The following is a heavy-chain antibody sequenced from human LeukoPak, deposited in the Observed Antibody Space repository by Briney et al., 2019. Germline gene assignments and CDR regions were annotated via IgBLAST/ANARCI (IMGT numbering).Heavy chain of an antibody. Sequence: SGGSLRLSCAASGFTFSSYSMNWVGQAPGKGLEWVSSISSSSSYIYYADSVKGRFTISRDNAKNSLYLQMNSLRAEDTAVYYCARGYYYGSGSPSYWGQGTLVTVSS. CDR3: ARGYYYGSGSPSY. CDR2: ISSSSSYI. J-gene: IGHJ4*02. D-gene: IGHD3-10*01. V-gene: IGHV3-21*01. CDR1: GFTFSSYS.